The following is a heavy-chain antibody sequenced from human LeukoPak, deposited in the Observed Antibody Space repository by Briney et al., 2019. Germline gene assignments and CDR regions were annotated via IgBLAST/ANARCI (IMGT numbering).Heavy chain of an antibody. J-gene: IGHJ4*02. D-gene: IGHD2-2*01. CDR1: GGTFSSYA. Sequence: SVRVSCKASGGTFSSYAISWVRQAPGQGLEWMGGIIPIFGTANYAQKFQGRVTITTDESTSTAYMELSSLRSEDTAVYYCARDLGYCSSTSCSDYWGQGTLVTVSS. CDR2: IIPIFGTA. V-gene: IGHV1-69*05. CDR3: ARDLGYCSSTSCSDY.